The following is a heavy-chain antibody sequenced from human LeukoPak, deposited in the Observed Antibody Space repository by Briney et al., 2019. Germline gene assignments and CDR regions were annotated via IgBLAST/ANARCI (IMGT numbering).Heavy chain of an antibody. Sequence: SLKVSCKASGYTFTGYYMHWVRQAPGQGLEWMGWINPNSGGTNYAQKFQGRVTMTRDTSISTAYMELSRLRSDDTAVYYCARWGTYYCDSSGYPNFDYWGQGTLVTVSS. J-gene: IGHJ4*02. D-gene: IGHD3-22*01. CDR3: ARWGTYYCDSSGYPNFDY. CDR1: GYTFTGYY. CDR2: INPNSGGT. V-gene: IGHV1-2*02.